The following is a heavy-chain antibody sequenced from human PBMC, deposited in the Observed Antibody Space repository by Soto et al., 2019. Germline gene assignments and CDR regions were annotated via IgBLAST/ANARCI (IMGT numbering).Heavy chain of an antibody. CDR2: IDQNGIT. V-gene: IGHV4-4*02. CDR3: VRMNRDYYYGMDV. CDR1: GGSISSSKW. Sequence: TLSLTCDVSGGSISSSKWWTWVRQPPGKGLEWIGKIDQNGITNYNPSLESRVTISKDKSTDQLFLNLTSATAADTAMYYCVRMNRDYYYGMDVWGQGTTVTVSS. J-gene: IGHJ6*02.